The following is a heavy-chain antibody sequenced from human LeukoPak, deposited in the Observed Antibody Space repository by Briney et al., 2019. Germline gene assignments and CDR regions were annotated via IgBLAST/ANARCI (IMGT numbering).Heavy chain of an antibody. CDR1: GFTFSSYA. Sequence: GGSLRLSCAASGFTFSSYAMSWVRQAPGKGLEWVSAISGSGGSTYYADSVKGRFTISRDNSKNTPYLQMNSLRAEDTAVYYCAKDIYYDFWSGYYGTFDYWGQGTLVTVSS. V-gene: IGHV3-23*01. J-gene: IGHJ4*02. D-gene: IGHD3-3*01. CDR3: AKDIYYDFWSGYYGTFDY. CDR2: ISGSGGST.